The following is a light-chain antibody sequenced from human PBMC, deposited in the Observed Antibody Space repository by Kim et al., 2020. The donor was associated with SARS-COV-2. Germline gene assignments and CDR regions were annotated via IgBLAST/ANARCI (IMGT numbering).Light chain of an antibody. V-gene: IGKV3D-15*01. CDR3: QQYNNAPPP. CDR1: QSVSDN. J-gene: IGKJ5*01. Sequence: EIVMTQSPATLSVSPGEGATLSCRASQSVSDNLAWYQQTPGQAPRLLIYGASTRATGIPARFSGSGSGTEFTLTISSLQSEDFAVYYCQQYNNAPPPSGQGTRLEIK. CDR2: GAS.